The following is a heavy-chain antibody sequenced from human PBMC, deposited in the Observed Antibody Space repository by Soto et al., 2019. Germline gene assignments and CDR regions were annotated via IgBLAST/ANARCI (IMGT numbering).Heavy chain of an antibody. CDR2: IIPIFGTA. CDR1: GGTFSSYA. J-gene: IGHJ5*02. Sequence: ASVKVSCKASGGTFSSYAISWVRQAPGQGLEWMGGIIPIFGTANYAQKFQGRVTITADESTSTAYMELSSLRSEDTAVYYCAREDSSGYYPRNWFDPWGQGTLVTVSS. CDR3: AREDSSGYYPRNWFDP. D-gene: IGHD3-22*01. V-gene: IGHV1-69*13.